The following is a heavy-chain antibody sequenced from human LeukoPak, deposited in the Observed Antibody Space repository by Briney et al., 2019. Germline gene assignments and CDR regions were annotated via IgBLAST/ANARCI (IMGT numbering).Heavy chain of an antibody. D-gene: IGHD5-12*01. V-gene: IGHV3-30-3*01. CDR2: ISYDGSNK. CDR1: GFTFSSYA. Sequence: PGGSLRLSCAASGFTFSSYAMHWVRHAPGKGLEWVAVISYDGSNKYYADSVKGGFTISRDNYKNTLYLQMNSLRAEDTAVYYCARDIYSGLLAGYFDYWGQGTLVTVSS. CDR3: ARDIYSGLLAGYFDY. J-gene: IGHJ4*02.